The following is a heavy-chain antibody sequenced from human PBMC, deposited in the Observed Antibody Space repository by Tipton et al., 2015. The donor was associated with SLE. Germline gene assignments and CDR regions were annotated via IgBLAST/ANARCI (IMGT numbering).Heavy chain of an antibody. V-gene: IGHV3-43D*03. J-gene: IGHJ4*02. CDR1: GFTFDDCA. CDR2: INWNDAGT. Sequence: GSLRLSCAASGFTFDDCAMHWVRQAPGRGLEWVSLINWNDAGTSYADSVKGRFTISRDNSKNSLYLQMSSLRPEDTAFYYCAKGRGGTPLYYLESWGQGTLVTVSS. CDR3: AKGRGGTPLYYLES. D-gene: IGHD3-16*01.